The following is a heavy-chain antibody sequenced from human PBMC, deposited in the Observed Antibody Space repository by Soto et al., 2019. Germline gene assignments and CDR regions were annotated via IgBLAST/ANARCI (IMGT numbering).Heavy chain of an antibody. V-gene: IGHV3-15*01. D-gene: IGHD3-16*02. J-gene: IGHJ4*02. CDR1: GFTFSNAW. CDR3: TTWAGAISNDY. Sequence: EVQLVESGGGLVKPGESLRLSCAASGFTFSNAWMSWVRQAPGKGLEWVGRIKSKTDGGTTDYAAPVKGRFTISRDDSKNTLYLQMNSLKTEDTAVYYCTTWAGAISNDYWGQGTLVTVSS. CDR2: IKSKTDGGTT.